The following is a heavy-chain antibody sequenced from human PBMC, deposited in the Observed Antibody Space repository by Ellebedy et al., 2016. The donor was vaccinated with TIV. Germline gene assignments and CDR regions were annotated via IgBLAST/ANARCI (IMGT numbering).Heavy chain of an antibody. J-gene: IGHJ6*02. CDR3: ARSAHRYCSGGSCPPRSYYYYGMDV. CDR1: GRSISSYY. Sequence: MPSETLSLTCTVSGRSISSYYWSWIRQPPGKGLEWVGYIYYSGSTNYNPSLKSRVTISVDTSKNQFSLKLSSVTAADTAVYYCARSAHRYCSGGSCPPRSYYYYGMDVWGQGTTVTVSS. D-gene: IGHD2-15*01. CDR2: IYYSGST. V-gene: IGHV4-59*01.